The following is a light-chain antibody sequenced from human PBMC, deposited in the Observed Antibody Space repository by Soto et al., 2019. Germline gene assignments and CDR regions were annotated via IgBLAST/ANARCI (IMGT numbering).Light chain of an antibody. CDR2: LNSDGSH. CDR3: QTWGAGIVV. V-gene: IGLV4-69*02. CDR1: SGHSIYA. Sequence: QLVLTQSPSASASLGASVKLTCTLSSGHSIYAIAWHQQQPEKGSRYLMKLNSDGSHFKGDGIPDRFSGSSSGAERYLTISNLQSDDEADYYCQTWGAGIVVFGGGTKLTVL. J-gene: IGLJ3*02.